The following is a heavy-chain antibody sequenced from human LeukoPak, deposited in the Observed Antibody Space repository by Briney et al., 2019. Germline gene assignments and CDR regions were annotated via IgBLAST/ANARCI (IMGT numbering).Heavy chain of an antibody. Sequence: WASVKVSCKASGYTFTSYDINWVRQATGQGLEWMGWMNPVSGNAGSAQKFQGRVTLTRDTSISTAYMELSSLRSDDTAFYYCARAPMGAAALYWGQGTLVTVSS. D-gene: IGHD6-13*01. CDR1: GYTFTSYD. CDR2: MNPVSGNA. CDR3: ARAPMGAAALY. J-gene: IGHJ4*02. V-gene: IGHV1-8*01.